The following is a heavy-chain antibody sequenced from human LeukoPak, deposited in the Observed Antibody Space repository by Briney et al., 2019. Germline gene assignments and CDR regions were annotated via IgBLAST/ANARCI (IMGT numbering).Heavy chain of an antibody. V-gene: IGHV1-18*01. CDR3: ARALTDWFDP. CDR2: ISAYNGNT. J-gene: IGHJ5*02. Sequence: ASMKVSCKASGYTFTSYGISWVRQAPGQGLEWMGWISAYNGNTNYAQKLQGRVTMSKDTATSTAYMELRSLRSDDTAVYYCARALTDWFDPWGQGTLVTVSS. CDR1: GYTFTSYG.